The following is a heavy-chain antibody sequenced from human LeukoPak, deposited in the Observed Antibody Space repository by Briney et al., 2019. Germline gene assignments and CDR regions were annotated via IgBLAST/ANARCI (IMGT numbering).Heavy chain of an antibody. CDR3: ARASCTGGSCPTFIDY. J-gene: IGHJ4*02. Sequence: ASVKVSCKASGYTFTNYAIQWVRQAPGQGLEWMGWINTNTGNPTYAQGFTGRFVFSLDTSVSTASLQISSLKAEDTAVYYCARASCTGGSCPTFIDYWGQGTLVTVSS. CDR1: GYTFTNYA. V-gene: IGHV7-4-1*02. CDR2: INTNTGNP. D-gene: IGHD2-15*01.